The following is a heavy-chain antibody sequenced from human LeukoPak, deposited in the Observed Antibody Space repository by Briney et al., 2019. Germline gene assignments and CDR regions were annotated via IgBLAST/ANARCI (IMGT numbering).Heavy chain of an antibody. CDR2: ISGSGGST. J-gene: IGHJ4*02. CDR3: TIRGTTGTTKFDY. CDR1: GFTFSTYG. D-gene: IGHD1-1*01. V-gene: IGHV3-23*01. Sequence: GGSLRLSCAASGFTFSTYGMSWVRQAPGKGLEWVSAISGSGGSTYYADSVKGRFTISRDNSKNTLYLQMNSLRAEDTAVYYCTIRGTTGTTKFDYWGQGTLVTVSS.